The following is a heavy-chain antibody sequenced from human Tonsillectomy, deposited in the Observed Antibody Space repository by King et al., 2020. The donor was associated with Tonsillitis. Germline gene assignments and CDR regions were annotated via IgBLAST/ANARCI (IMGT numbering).Heavy chain of an antibody. CDR1: GFTFSDYA. J-gene: IGHJ4*02. CDR2: ISYDGSNK. Sequence: VQLVESGGGVVQPGRSLRLSCAASGFTFSDYAMHWVRQTPGKGLEWVTVISYDGSNKYYADSVKGRFTISRDNSKNTMYLQVNSLRAEDKAVYYCAGDVQTNAPNRTMVTFGGVIRYWGQGTLVTVSS. V-gene: IGHV3-30-3*01. CDR3: AGDVQTNAPNRTMVTFGGVIRY. D-gene: IGHD3-16*01.